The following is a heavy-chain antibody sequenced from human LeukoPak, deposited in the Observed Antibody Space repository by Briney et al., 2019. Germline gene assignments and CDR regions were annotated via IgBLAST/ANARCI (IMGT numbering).Heavy chain of an antibody. J-gene: IGHJ6*02. D-gene: IGHD2-2*01. CDR3: AALKRYCSSTRCIAAAPWGMDV. CDR2: ISYDGSNK. CDR1: GFTFSSYA. V-gene: IGHV3-30-3*01. Sequence: GRSLRLSCAASGFTFSSYAMHWVRQAPGKGLEWVAVISYDGSNKYYADPVKGRFTISRDNSKNTLYLQVNSLRAEDTAVYYCAALKRYCSSTRCIAAAPWGMDVWGQGTTVTVSS.